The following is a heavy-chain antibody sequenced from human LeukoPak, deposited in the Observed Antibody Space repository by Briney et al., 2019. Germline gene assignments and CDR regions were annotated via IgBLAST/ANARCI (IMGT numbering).Heavy chain of an antibody. V-gene: IGHV3-74*01. Sequence: GGSLRLSCVGSGFSLSDYWMHWVRQTPGRGLMWVSRITSDGSTTWYADSVKGRFTVSRDSAKNTLFLEMNSLRDEDTAVYYCAGDYIWGRLFWGQGTLVTVSS. CDR1: GFSLSDYW. CDR2: ITSDGSTT. J-gene: IGHJ4*01. CDR3: AGDYIWGRLF. D-gene: IGHD3-16*01.